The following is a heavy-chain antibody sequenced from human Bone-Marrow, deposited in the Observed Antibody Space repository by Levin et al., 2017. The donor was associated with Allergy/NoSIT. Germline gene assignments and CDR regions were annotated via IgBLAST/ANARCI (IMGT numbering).Heavy chain of an antibody. D-gene: IGHD3-16*01. CDR1: GFRFNTFW. CDR3: ARQTYTLTSDSKYVNGMDV. CDR2: IYPDDSDT. Sequence: GESLKISCKGSGFRFNTFWIAWVRQVPGKGLESMGIIYPDDSDTRYSPSFQGQITISADKAIRTVYLQWVSLKASDTATYHCARQTYTLTSDSKYVNGMDVWGQGTNVTVSS. V-gene: IGHV5-51*01. J-gene: IGHJ6*02.